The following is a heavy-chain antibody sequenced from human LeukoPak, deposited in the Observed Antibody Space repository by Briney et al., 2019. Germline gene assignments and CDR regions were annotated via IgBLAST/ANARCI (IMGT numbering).Heavy chain of an antibody. CDR1: GGTFSSYA. V-gene: IGHV1-69*04. J-gene: IGHJ5*02. D-gene: IGHD6-19*01. Sequence: GASVKVSCKASGGTFSSYAISWVRQAPGQGLEWMGRIIPILGIANYAQKFQGRVTITADKSTSTAYMELSSLRSEDTAVYYCARGRIAVAGHKGDWFDPWGQGTLVTVSS. CDR3: ARGRIAVAGHKGDWFDP. CDR2: IIPILGIA.